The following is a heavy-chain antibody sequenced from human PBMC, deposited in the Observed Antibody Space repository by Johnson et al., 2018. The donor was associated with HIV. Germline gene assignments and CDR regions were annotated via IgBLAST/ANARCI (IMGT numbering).Heavy chain of an antibody. CDR3: TKLVGYCSGGGCYTPGDI. Sequence: VQLVESGGGVVRPGGSLRLSCAASGFTFDDYGMSWVRQAPGKGLEWVSAISGSGGSTYYADSVKGRFTISRDNSKNTLYLQMNSLRAEDTAVYYCTKLVGYCSGGGCYTPGDIWGQGTMVTVSS. D-gene: IGHD2-15*01. J-gene: IGHJ3*02. CDR2: ISGSGGST. V-gene: IGHV3-23*04. CDR1: GFTFDDYG.